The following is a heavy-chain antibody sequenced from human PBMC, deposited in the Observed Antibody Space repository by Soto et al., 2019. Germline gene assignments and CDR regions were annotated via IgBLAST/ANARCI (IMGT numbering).Heavy chain of an antibody. V-gene: IGHV4-4*07. D-gene: IGHD3-22*01. J-gene: IGHJ4*02. Sequence: QVQLQESGPGLVKPSETLSLTCTVSGGFISSYYWSWIRQPAGKGLEWIGRIYTSGSTNYNPSLKSRVTMSVDTSKNQFSLKLSSVTAADTAEYYCARGNYYDSSGELDYWGQGTLVTVSS. CDR1: GGFISSYY. CDR2: IYTSGST. CDR3: ARGNYYDSSGELDY.